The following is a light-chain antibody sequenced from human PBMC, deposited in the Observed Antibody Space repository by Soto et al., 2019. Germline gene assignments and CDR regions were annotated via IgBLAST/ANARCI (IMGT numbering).Light chain of an antibody. Sequence: QSVLTQPPSASGTPGQRVTISCSGSSSNIGSNYVYWYQQLPGTAPKLLIYSNNQRPSGVPDRFSGSKSGTSASLAISGLRSEDEADYYCAAWDDSLSGRMVFGGGTKVTVL. CDR1: SSNIGSNY. J-gene: IGLJ2*01. CDR2: SNN. CDR3: AAWDDSLSGRMV. V-gene: IGLV1-47*02.